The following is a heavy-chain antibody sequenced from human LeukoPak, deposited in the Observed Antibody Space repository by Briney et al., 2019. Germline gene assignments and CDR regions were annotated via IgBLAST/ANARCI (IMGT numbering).Heavy chain of an antibody. CDR1: GFTLSSYT. V-gene: IGHV3-21*01. CDR2: ISGDTFYI. J-gene: IGHJ4*02. Sequence: GGSLRLSCAASGFTLSSYTMIWVRQARGKGLEWVSSISGDTFYIYYADSVKGRFTISRDNAKNSLYLQMNCPRAEDTAVYYCARRSGCYDYWGQGTLVTVSS. CDR3: ARRSGCYDY. D-gene: IGHD1-26*01.